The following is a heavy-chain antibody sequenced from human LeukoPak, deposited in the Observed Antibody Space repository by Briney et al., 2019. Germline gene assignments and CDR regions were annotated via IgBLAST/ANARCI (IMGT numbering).Heavy chain of an antibody. D-gene: IGHD3-16*01. V-gene: IGHV1-69*04. Sequence: ASVKVSCKASGGTFSSYGISWVRQAPGQGLEWMGRIVPILGITNYAQKFQGRVTITADKSTTTAYMELSSLRSEDTAVYFCARGFESSTSYVSDFDFWGQGTLVTVSS. J-gene: IGHJ4*02. CDR2: IVPILGIT. CDR3: ARGFESSTSYVSDFDF. CDR1: GGTFSSYG.